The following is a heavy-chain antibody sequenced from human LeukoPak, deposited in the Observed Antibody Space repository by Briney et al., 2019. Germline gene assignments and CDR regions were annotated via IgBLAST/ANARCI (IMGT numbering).Heavy chain of an antibody. Sequence: PSETLSLTCTVSGGSISSSSYYWRWIRQPAGKGLEWIGEINHSGSTNYNPSLKSRVTISVDTSKNQFSLKLSSVTAADTAVYYCARRRVVVAASFDYWGQGTLVTVSS. CDR1: GGSISSSSYY. J-gene: IGHJ4*02. CDR3: ARRRVVVAASFDY. D-gene: IGHD2-15*01. CDR2: INHSGST. V-gene: IGHV4-39*07.